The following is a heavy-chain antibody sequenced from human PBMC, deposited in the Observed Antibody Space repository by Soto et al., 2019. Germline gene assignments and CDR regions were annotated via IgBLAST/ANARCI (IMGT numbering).Heavy chain of an antibody. CDR1: GGSFSGYY. D-gene: IGHD3-16*02. Sequence: PSETLSLTCAVYGGSFSGYYWSWIRQPPGKGLEWIGEINHSGSTNYNPSLKSRVTISVDTSKNQFSLKLSSVTAADTAVYYCARGIYIWGSHRDYWGQGTLVTVAS. V-gene: IGHV4-34*01. CDR3: ARGIYIWGSHRDY. CDR2: INHSGST. J-gene: IGHJ4*02.